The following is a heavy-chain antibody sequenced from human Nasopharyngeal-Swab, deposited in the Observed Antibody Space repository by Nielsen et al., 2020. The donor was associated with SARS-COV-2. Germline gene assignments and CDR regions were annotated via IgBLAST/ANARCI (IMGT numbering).Heavy chain of an antibody. J-gene: IGHJ5*02. D-gene: IGHD3-10*01. CDR2: IDKKANNYAT. CDR1: GFIFGDCA. CDR3: TRDNGTYNWFDP. V-gene: IGHV3-73*01. Sequence: GESLKISCAGSGFIFGDCAIHWVRQSSAKGLEWVAHIDKKANNYATEYAASVKGRFIISRDDSSNMAYLQMNRLNTEDTAVYYCTRDNGTYNWFDPWGQGALVTVSS.